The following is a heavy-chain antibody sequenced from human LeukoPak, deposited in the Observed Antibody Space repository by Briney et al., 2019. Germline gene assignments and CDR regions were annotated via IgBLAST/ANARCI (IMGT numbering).Heavy chain of an antibody. D-gene: IGHD3-22*01. CDR2: IYYSGSI. J-gene: IGHJ1*01. V-gene: IGHV4-39*01. Sequence: SETLSLTCTVSGGSITSSSYYWVWLRQPPGKGLEWIGSIYYSGSIFYNPSIKSRVTISVNTSKNQISLKLNSVTAADTAVYFCARHGGNYDSNGYYFAGPPNQYFRHWGQGTLVTVSS. CDR3: ARHGGNYDSNGYYFAGPPNQYFRH. CDR1: GGSITSSSYY.